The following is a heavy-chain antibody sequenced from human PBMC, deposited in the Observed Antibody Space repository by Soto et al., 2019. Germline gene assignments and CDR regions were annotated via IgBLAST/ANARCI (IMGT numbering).Heavy chain of an antibody. CDR3: ARQGAHSSSYFFDS. D-gene: IGHD6-6*01. V-gene: IGHV4-39*01. J-gene: IGHJ4*02. CDR1: GDSIDTSSYC. CDR2: VCYRGTT. Sequence: SETLSLTCTVSGDSIDTSSYCWGWIRQPPGKGLEWIGSVCYRGTTYYNPSLKSRLTISVDTSKRQFSLKLSSVTAADTAVFYCARQGAHSSSYFFDSWGQGTLVTVSS.